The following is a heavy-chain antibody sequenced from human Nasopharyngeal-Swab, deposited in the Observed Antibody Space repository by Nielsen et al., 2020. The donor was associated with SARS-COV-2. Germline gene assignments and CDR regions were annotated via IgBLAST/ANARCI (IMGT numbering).Heavy chain of an antibody. V-gene: IGHV4-4*08. CDR3: ATDLDHFGGENRFDS. D-gene: IGHD4-23*01. Sequence: SETLSLTCIVSGDSMSMFWWIWIRQAPGKGLEWVGYISATGTTTYNPSLKRRATIFIDSSRRQFSLRLSSVTAADTAVYYCATDLDHFGGENRFDSWGQGTLVTVSS. J-gene: IGHJ4*02. CDR2: ISATGTT. CDR1: GDSMSMFW.